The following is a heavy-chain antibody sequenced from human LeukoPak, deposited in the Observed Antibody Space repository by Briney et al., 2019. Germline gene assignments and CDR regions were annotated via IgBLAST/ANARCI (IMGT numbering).Heavy chain of an antibody. V-gene: IGHV4-59*01. CDR2: IYYSGST. CDR1: GGSISSYY. J-gene: IGHJ6*03. CDR3: ARVSSSWLGDYYYCYMDV. Sequence: PSETLSLTCTVSGGSISSYYWSWIRQPPGKGLEWIGYIYYSGSTNYNPSLKSRVTISVDTSKNQFSLKLSSVTAADTAVYYCARVSSSWLGDYYYCYMDVWGKGTTVTVSS. D-gene: IGHD6-13*01.